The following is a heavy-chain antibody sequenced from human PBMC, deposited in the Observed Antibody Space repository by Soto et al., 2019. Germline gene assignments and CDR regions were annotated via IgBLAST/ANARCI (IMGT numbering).Heavy chain of an antibody. D-gene: IGHD3-3*01. Sequence: QVQLVQSGAEVKKPGASLKVSCKVSGYTLTELSLHWVRQAPGEGLEWMGGFDPEDGDTIYAQRFQGRVTMTEDTSTHTAYLELSSLRSEDTAVYYCTTGQRPLRFLEWLSRYYFDFWCQGTLVTVSS. CDR1: GYTLTELS. CDR2: FDPEDGDT. J-gene: IGHJ4*02. V-gene: IGHV1-24*01. CDR3: TTGQRPLRFLEWLSRYYFDF.